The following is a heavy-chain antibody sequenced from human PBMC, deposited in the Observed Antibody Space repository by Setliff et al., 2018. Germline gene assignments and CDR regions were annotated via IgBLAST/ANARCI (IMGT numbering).Heavy chain of an antibody. Sequence: PGGSLRLSCAASGFTFSSYSMNWVRQAPGKGLEWVSSISSSSSYIYYADSVKGRFTISRDNAKNSLYLQMNSLRAEDTAVYYCARDLGPQSPYSSGWYVYWGQGTLVTVSS. CDR1: GFTFSSYS. D-gene: IGHD6-19*01. CDR2: ISSSSSYI. CDR3: ARDLGPQSPYSSGWYVY. J-gene: IGHJ4*02. V-gene: IGHV3-21*01.